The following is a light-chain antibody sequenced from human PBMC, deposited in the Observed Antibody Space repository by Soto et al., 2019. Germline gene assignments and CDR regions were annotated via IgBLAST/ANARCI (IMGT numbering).Light chain of an antibody. V-gene: IGKV1-5*03. Sequence: DIQMTQSPSTLSASVGDRVTITCRASQSIDNWLAWYQQKPGKAPKLLIYKASILQSGVPSRFSGSGSGTEFTLTISSLQPDDVASYFCQQYNRFSWTFGQGTKVEIK. CDR1: QSIDNW. CDR2: KAS. J-gene: IGKJ1*01. CDR3: QQYNRFSWT.